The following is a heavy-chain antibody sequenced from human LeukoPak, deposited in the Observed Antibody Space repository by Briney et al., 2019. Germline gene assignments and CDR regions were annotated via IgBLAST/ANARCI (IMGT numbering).Heavy chain of an antibody. CDR3: ARSADLRKNYYGSGSYLY. J-gene: IGHJ4*02. D-gene: IGHD3-10*01. V-gene: IGHV3-21*01. CDR1: GFTFSSYS. CDR2: ISSSSSYI. Sequence: GGSLRLSCAASGFTFSSYSMNWVRQAPGKGLEWVSSISSSSSYIYYADSVKGRFTISRDNAKNSLYLQMNSLRAEDTAVYYCARSADLRKNYYGSGSYLYWGQGTLVTVSS.